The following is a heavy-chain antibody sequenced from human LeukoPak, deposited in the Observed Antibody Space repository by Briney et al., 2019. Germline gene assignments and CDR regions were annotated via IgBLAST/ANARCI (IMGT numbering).Heavy chain of an antibody. V-gene: IGHV3-21*01. CDR3: NYGYSGGFDY. D-gene: IGHD5-24*01. CDR2: ISSSSSYI. CDR1: GFTFSSYS. J-gene: IGHJ4*02. Sequence: PGGSLRLSCAASGFTFSSYSMNWVRQAPGKGLEWVSSISSSSSYIYYADSVKGRFTISRDNSKNTLYLQMNSLRAEDTAVYYCNYGYSGGFDYWGQGTLVTVSS.